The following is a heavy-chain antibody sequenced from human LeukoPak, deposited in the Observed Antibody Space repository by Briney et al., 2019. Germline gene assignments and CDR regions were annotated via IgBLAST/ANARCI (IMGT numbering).Heavy chain of an antibody. Sequence: GSLRLSCAASGFTVSSNYMSWIRQPPGKGLEWIGEINHSGSTNYNPSLKSRVTISVDTSKNQFSLKLSSVTAADTAVYYCARGLGAYFTMIVGGYFDYWGQGTLVTVSS. CDR2: INHSGST. V-gene: IGHV4-34*01. J-gene: IGHJ4*02. CDR1: GFTVSSNY. D-gene: IGHD3-22*01. CDR3: ARGLGAYFTMIVGGYFDY.